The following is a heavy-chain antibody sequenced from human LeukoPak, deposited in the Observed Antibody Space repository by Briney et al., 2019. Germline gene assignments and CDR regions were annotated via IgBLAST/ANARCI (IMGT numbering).Heavy chain of an antibody. V-gene: IGHV1-69*13. Sequence: SVKVSCKASGGTFSSYAISWVRQAPGQGLEWMGGIIPIFSTANYAQKFQGRVTITADESTSTAYMELSSLRSEDTAVYYCATPGGFLEWLRDYWGQGTLVTVSS. CDR3: ATPGGFLEWLRDY. CDR1: GGTFSSYA. D-gene: IGHD3-3*01. CDR2: IIPIFSTA. J-gene: IGHJ4*02.